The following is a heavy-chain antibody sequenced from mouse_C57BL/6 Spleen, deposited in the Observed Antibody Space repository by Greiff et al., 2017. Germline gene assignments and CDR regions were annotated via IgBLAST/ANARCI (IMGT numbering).Heavy chain of an antibody. CDR1: GYSITSGYY. J-gene: IGHJ3*01. CDR3: ARRSGSSYAFAY. CDR2: ISYDGSN. V-gene: IGHV3-6*01. Sequence: DVKLQESGPGLVKPSQSLSLTCSVTGYSITSGYYWNWIRQFPGNKLEWMGYISYDGSNNYNPSLKNRISITRDTSKNQFFLKLNSVTTEDTATYYCARRSGSSYAFAYWGQGTLVTVSA. D-gene: IGHD1-1*01.